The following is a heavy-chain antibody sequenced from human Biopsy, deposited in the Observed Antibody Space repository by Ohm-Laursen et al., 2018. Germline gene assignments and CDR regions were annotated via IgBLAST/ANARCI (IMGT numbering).Heavy chain of an antibody. CDR3: AKAGRISWYDS. Sequence: SLRLSCTASGFTFSSHAMSWVRQAPGKGLEWVSDISSSGGSTYYADSVNGRFTISRDNSKNTLYLQMNSLRAEDTAVYYCAKAGRISWYDSWGQGTLVTVSS. CDR2: ISSSGGST. D-gene: IGHD2-15*01. CDR1: GFTFSSHA. J-gene: IGHJ5*01. V-gene: IGHV3-23*01.